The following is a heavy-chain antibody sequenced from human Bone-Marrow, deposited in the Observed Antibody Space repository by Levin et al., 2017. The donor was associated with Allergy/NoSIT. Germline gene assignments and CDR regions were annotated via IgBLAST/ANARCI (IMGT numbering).Heavy chain of an antibody. J-gene: IGHJ4*02. CDR2: IKQDGSEK. Sequence: PGGSLRLSCAASGFTFSNYWMSWVRQAPGKGLEWVANIKQDGSEKYYVDSVKGRFTISRDNAKNSLYLQMNSLRAEDTAVYYCARDSGYFDWLFRGALDYWGQGTLVTVSS. CDR1: GFTFSNYW. CDR3: ARDSGYFDWLFRGALDY. V-gene: IGHV3-7*01. D-gene: IGHD3-9*01.